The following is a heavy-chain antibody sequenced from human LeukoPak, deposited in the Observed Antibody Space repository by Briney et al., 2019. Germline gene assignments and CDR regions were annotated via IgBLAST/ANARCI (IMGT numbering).Heavy chain of an antibody. CDR1: GLTFSTYS. CDR3: AKDVAPDSGWDLDY. CDR2: IYNSGAKI. D-gene: IGHD6-19*01. J-gene: IGHJ4*02. Sequence: PGGSLRLSCAVSGLTFSTYSMTWVRQGPGKGLEWVSSIYNSGAKIFYADSVKGRFTISRDNSKNMLYLQMNSLRVEDTAVHYCAKDVAPDSGWDLDYWGQGTLVTVSS. V-gene: IGHV3-23*01.